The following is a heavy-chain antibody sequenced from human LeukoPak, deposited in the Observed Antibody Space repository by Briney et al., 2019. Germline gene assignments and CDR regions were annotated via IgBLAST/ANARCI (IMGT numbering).Heavy chain of an antibody. Sequence: WGSLRLSCAASGFTFSSYAMSWVRQAPGKGLEWVSAISGSGGSTYYADSVKGRFTISRDNSKNTVYLQMNSLRAEDTAVYYCAKGPYYGSGGIIDYWGQGTLVT. CDR3: AKGPYYGSGGIIDY. V-gene: IGHV3-23*01. J-gene: IGHJ4*02. CDR1: GFTFSSYA. D-gene: IGHD3-10*01. CDR2: ISGSGGST.